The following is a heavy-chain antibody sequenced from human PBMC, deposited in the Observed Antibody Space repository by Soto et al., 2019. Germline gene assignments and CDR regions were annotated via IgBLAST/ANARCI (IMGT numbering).Heavy chain of an antibody. Sequence: ASLKVSCKASGFTFTSAAVQFVRQARGQRLEWIGWIVVGSGNTNYAQKFQERVTITRDMSTSTAYMELSSLRSEDTAVYYCAAERNWNQYAFDIWGQGTMVTVSS. CDR2: IVVGSGNT. CDR1: GFTFTSAA. CDR3: AAERNWNQYAFDI. D-gene: IGHD1-20*01. J-gene: IGHJ3*02. V-gene: IGHV1-58*01.